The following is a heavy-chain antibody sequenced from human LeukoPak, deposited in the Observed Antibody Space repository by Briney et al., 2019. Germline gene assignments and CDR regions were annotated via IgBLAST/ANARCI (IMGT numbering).Heavy chain of an antibody. Sequence: SVKVSCKASGGTFSSYAISWVRQAPGQGLEWMGGIIPLFGTSKYAQKFQGRVTITADESTTTAYMELSSLRSEDTAIYYCARDPNGDYIGAYDFWGQGTLVTVSS. CDR1: GGTFSSYA. D-gene: IGHD4-17*01. V-gene: IGHV1-69*01. J-gene: IGHJ3*01. CDR3: ARDPNGDYIGAYDF. CDR2: IIPLFGTS.